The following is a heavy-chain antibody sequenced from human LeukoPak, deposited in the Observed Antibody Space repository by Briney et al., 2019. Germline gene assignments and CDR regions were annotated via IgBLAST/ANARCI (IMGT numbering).Heavy chain of an antibody. CDR3: AKVPTSTWYKGIDC. D-gene: IGHD6-13*01. CDR1: GFTFSDYY. J-gene: IGHJ4*02. Sequence: GGSLRLSCAASGFTFSDYYMSWIRQAPGKGLEWVSYISSSGSTIYYADSVKGRFTISRDNAKNSLYLQMNSLRAEDTAMYYCAKVPTSTWYKGIDCWGQGTLVTVSS. V-gene: IGHV3-11*01. CDR2: ISSSGSTI.